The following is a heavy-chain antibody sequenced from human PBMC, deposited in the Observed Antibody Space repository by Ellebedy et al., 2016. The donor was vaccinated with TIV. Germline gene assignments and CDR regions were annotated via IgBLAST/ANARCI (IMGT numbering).Heavy chain of an antibody. Sequence: SETLSLTXTVSGGSISSYYWSWIRQPAGKGLEWIGRIYTSGSTNYNPSLKSRVTMSVDTSKNQFSLKLSSVTAADTAVYYCARVTGISYYDYVWGSYGSYYFDYWGQGTLVTVSS. J-gene: IGHJ4*02. CDR1: GGSISSYY. CDR2: IYTSGST. CDR3: ARVTGISYYDYVWGSYGSYYFDY. D-gene: IGHD3-16*01. V-gene: IGHV4-4*07.